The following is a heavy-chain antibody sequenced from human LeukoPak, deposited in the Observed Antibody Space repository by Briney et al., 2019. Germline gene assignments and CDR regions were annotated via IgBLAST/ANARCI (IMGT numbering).Heavy chain of an antibody. J-gene: IGHJ4*02. V-gene: IGHV3-7*02. CDR1: GFTFTTYW. D-gene: IGHD3-16*01. Sequence: PGGSLRLSCAASGFTFTTYWMTWVRQAPGKGLEWVANIKQDGSEKYYVDSVKGRFTISRDNAKNSLYLQMNSLRDEDTAVYYCARGMTTLDYWGQGALVTVSS. CDR3: ARGMTTLDY. CDR2: IKQDGSEK.